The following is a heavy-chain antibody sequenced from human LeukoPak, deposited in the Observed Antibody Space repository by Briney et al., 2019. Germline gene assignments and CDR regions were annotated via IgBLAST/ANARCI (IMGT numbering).Heavy chain of an antibody. Sequence: SETLSLTCAVYGGSFSGYYWSWIRQPPGKGLEWIGEINHSGSTNYNPSLKSRVTISVDTSKNQFSLKLSSVTAADTAVYYCARGVSRDSGLDAFDIWGQGTMVTASS. CDR1: GGSFSGYY. V-gene: IGHV4-34*01. D-gene: IGHD6-19*01. CDR3: ARGVSRDSGLDAFDI. CDR2: INHSGST. J-gene: IGHJ3*02.